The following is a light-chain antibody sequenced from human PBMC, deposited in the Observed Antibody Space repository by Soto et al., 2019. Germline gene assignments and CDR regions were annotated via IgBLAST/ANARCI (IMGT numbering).Light chain of an antibody. CDR3: QQSYDTPWT. V-gene: IGKV1-39*01. CDR2: AAS. CDR1: QSISNY. J-gene: IGKJ1*01. Sequence: DIQVTQSPSSLSASVGGRVTITCRASQSISNYLNWYQQKPGKAPELLIYAASSLQSGVPSRFSGCGSGTDFTLTISSLQPEDSATYYCQQSYDTPWTFGQGTKVEIK.